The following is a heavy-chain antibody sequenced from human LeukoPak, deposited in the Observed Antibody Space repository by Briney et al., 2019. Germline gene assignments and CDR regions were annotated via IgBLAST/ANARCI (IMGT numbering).Heavy chain of an antibody. D-gene: IGHD3-3*01. V-gene: IGHV1-2*02. CDR3: ARSPGDFWSGYYMANYFDY. CDR2: INPNSGGT. Sequence: ASVKVSCKASGYTFTGYYMHWVRQAPGQGREWMGWINPNSGGTNYAQKFQGRVTMTRDTSISTAYMELSRLRSDDTAVYYCARSPGDFWSGYYMANYFDYWGQGTLVTVSS. CDR1: GYTFTGYY. J-gene: IGHJ4*02.